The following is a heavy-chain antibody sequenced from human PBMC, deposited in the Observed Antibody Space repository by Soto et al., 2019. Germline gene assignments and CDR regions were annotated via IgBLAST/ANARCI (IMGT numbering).Heavy chain of an antibody. CDR3: VKEKSVMYSGYDAFDV. CDR2: ITSSGSTI. CDR1: GFTFSSYA. V-gene: IGHV3-48*03. J-gene: IGHJ3*01. D-gene: IGHD5-12*01. Sequence: EVQLLESGGGLVQPGGSLRLSCAASGFTFSSYAMSWVRQAPGKGLEWVAYITSSGSTIYYTDSVKGRFTISRDNAKNALYLQMNSLRAEDTAVYYCVKEKSVMYSGYDAFDVWGQGTMVTVS.